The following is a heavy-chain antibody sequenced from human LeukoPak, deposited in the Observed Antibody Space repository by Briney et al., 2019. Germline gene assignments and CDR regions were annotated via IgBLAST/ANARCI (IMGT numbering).Heavy chain of an antibody. D-gene: IGHD6-13*01. J-gene: IGHJ4*02. CDR1: GFTVSTNY. V-gene: IGHV3-66*01. CDR3: ARDRGGSRSDC. CDR2: IYSGGAT. Sequence: GGSRRLSCPASGFTVSTNYMSWVRQAPGKGLEWVSVIYSGGATYYADSVKGGFTISRDNSKNTLYLQMNSLRAEDTAVYYCARDRGGSRSDCWGQGTLVTVSS.